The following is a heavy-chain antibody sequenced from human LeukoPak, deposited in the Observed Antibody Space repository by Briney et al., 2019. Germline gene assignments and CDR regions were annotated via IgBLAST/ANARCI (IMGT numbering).Heavy chain of an antibody. CDR1: GYTFTGYY. V-gene: IGHV1-2*02. CDR3: ARVLRCGSTSCYKRENWFDP. J-gene: IGHJ5*02. CDR2: INPNSGGT. D-gene: IGHD2-2*02. Sequence: ASVKVSCKASGYTFTGYYMHWVRQAPGQGLEWMGWINPNSGGTNYAQKFQGRVTMTRDTSISTAYMELSRLRSDDTAVYYCARVLRCGSTSCYKRENWFDPWGQGTLVTVSS.